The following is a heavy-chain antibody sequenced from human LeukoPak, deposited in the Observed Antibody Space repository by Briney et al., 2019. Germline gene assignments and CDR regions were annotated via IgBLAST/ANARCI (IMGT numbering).Heavy chain of an antibody. J-gene: IGHJ6*03. D-gene: IGHD2-2*01. CDR3: AIVVVPAAIRIGSNYYYYMDV. CDR2: IIPIFGTA. Sequence: GASVKVSCKASGGTFSSYAISWVRQAPGQGLEWMGGIIPIFGTANYAQKFQSRVTITADESTSTAYMELSSLRSEDTAVYYCAIVVVPAAIRIGSNYYYYMDVWGKGTTVTVSS. V-gene: IGHV1-69*13. CDR1: GGTFSSYA.